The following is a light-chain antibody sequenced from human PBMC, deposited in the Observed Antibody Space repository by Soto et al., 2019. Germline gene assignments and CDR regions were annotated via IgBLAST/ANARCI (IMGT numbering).Light chain of an antibody. Sequence: EIVLTQSPATLSLSPGERATLSCRASQSVSDYIAWYQQKPGQAPRLLIYDTSNRATGVPARFSGGGSGTDFTLTISNLEAEDFAVYYWQQRTNWLTFGGGTKVEIK. V-gene: IGKV3-11*01. CDR1: QSVSDY. CDR2: DTS. CDR3: QQRTNWLT. J-gene: IGKJ4*01.